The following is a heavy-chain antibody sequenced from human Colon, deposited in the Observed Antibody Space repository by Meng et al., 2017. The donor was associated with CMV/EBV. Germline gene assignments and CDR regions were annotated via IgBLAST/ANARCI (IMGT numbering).Heavy chain of an antibody. Sequence: GESLKISCAASGFTFSSYSMNWVRQAPGKGLEWVSSISSSSSYIYYADSVKGRFTISRDNAKNSLYLQMNSLRAEDTAVYYCARDAGWELRSKNWFDPWGQGTLVTVSS. CDR1: GFTFSSYS. CDR3: ARDAGWELRSKNWFDP. D-gene: IGHD1-26*01. J-gene: IGHJ5*02. CDR2: ISSSSSYI. V-gene: IGHV3-21*01.